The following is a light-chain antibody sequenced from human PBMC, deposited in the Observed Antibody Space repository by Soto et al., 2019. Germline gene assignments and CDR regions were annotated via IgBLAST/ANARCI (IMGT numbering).Light chain of an antibody. Sequence: QSALTQPRSVSGSPGQSVTNSCTGTSSDVGGYNHVSWYQQHPGKAPKLIIYAVSNRPSGVPDRFSGSKSANTASLTISGLQAEDEADYYCCSYAGSYTYVFGTGTKLTVL. CDR1: SSDVGGYNH. CDR3: CSYAGSYTYV. V-gene: IGLV2-11*01. J-gene: IGLJ1*01. CDR2: AVS.